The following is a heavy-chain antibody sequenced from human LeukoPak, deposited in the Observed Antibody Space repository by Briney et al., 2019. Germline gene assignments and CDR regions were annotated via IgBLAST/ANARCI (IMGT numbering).Heavy chain of an antibody. D-gene: IGHD5-12*01. Sequence: PSETLSLTCSVSGGSITTSSYYWGWIRQPPEKGLEWIGSIYYTGGAFYSPSLKSRVTISVDTSKNQFSLKLSSVTAADTAVYYCARVKWLRPADYWGQGTLVTVSS. V-gene: IGHV4-39*01. CDR1: GGSITTSSYY. CDR3: ARVKWLRPADY. J-gene: IGHJ4*02. CDR2: IYYTGGA.